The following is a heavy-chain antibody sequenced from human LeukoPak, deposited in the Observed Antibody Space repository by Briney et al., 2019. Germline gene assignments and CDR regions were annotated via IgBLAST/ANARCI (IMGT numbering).Heavy chain of an antibody. CDR3: ARHSFDTSGYYYALSAFDI. Sequence: SETLSLTCTVSGGSISSSSYYWGWIRQPPGKGLEWIGSIYYTGSTYYNPSLKSRVTIFVDTSKNHFSLKLSSVTAADTAVYYCARHSFDTSGYYYALSAFDIWGQGTMVTVSS. J-gene: IGHJ3*02. D-gene: IGHD3-22*01. CDR1: GGSISSSSYY. V-gene: IGHV4-39*01. CDR2: IYYTGST.